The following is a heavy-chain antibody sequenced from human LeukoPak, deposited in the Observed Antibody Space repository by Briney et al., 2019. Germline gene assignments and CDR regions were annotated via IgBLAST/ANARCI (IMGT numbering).Heavy chain of an antibody. CDR1: GYTFTSYG. J-gene: IGHJ4*02. CDR2: ISAYNGNT. V-gene: IGHV1-18*01. Sequence: GESLKISCKASGYTFTSYGISWVRQAPGQGLEWMGWISAYNGNTNYAQKLQGRVTMTTDTSTSTAYMELRSLRSDDTAVYYCARNTPASFDYWGQGTLVTVSS. CDR3: ARNTPASFDY. D-gene: IGHD1/OR15-1a*01.